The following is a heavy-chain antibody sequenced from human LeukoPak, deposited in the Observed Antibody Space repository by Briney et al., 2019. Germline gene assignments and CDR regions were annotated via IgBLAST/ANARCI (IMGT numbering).Heavy chain of an antibody. CDR3: ARDRALYDILTGYYPSGAFDY. V-gene: IGHV4-59*01. Sequence: SETLSLTCTASGGSISSYYWSWIRQPPGKGLEWIGYIYYSGSTNYNPSLKSRVTISVDTSKNQFSLKLSSVTAADTAVYYCARDRALYDILTGYYPSGAFDYWGQGTLVTVSS. CDR1: GGSISSYY. D-gene: IGHD3-9*01. CDR2: IYYSGST. J-gene: IGHJ4*02.